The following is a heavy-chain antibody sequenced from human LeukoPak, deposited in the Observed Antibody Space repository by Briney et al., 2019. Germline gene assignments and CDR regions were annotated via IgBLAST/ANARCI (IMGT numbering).Heavy chain of an antibody. J-gene: IGHJ4*02. Sequence: ASETLSPTCTVSGYSISSGYYWGWIRQPPGKGLEWIGSIYHSGSTYYNPSLKSRVTISVDTSKNQFSLKLSSVTAADTAVYYCARATVTRDLDYWGQGTVVTVSS. CDR2: IYHSGST. CDR1: GYSISSGYY. V-gene: IGHV4-38-2*02. CDR3: ARATVTRDLDY. D-gene: IGHD4-17*01.